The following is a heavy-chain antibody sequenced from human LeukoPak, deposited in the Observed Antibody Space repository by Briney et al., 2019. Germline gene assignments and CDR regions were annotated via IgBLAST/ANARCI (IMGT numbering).Heavy chain of an antibody. CDR3: GSPRTFSGRNVLDM. J-gene: IGHJ3*02. CDR2: VNSDGRTT. Sequence: GGSLRLSCAAAGFTFSTYWMHWVRHVPGKGLVWVSRVNSDGRTTGYADSVKGRFTISRDNAKNTLYLQMNSLRVEDAAVYYCGSPRTFSGRNVLDMWGQGTMVTVSS. D-gene: IGHD3-10*02. V-gene: IGHV3-74*01. CDR1: GFTFSTYW.